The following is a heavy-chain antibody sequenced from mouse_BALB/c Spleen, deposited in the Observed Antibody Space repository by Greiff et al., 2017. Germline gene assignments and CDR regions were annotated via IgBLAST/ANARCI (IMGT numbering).Heavy chain of an antibody. D-gene: IGHD2-10*02. Sequence: EVQLQQSGAELVKPGASVKLSCTASGFNIKDTYMHWVKQRPEQGLEWIGRIDPANGNTKYDPKFQGKATITADTSSNTAYLQHSSLTSADTAVYYWAIPSYGNCDVGAMDYWGQGTSVTVSS. J-gene: IGHJ4*01. CDR3: AIPSYGNCDVGAMDY. CDR1: GFNIKDTY. CDR2: IDPANGNT. V-gene: IGHV14-3*02.